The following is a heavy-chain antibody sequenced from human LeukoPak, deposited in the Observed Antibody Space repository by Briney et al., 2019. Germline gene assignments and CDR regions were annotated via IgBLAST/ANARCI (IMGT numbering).Heavy chain of an antibody. D-gene: IGHD3-10*01. CDR3: ARWITMVRGVIPQADD. J-gene: IGHJ4*02. CDR1: GFTFRSYA. V-gene: IGHV3-23*01. Sequence: AVSLRLSCVASGFTFRSYAMSWLRQAPGKGLEWISAVTRNGDTKYYADCVKGRFTISRDNSKNTLYLQMNSLRAEGTAVYYCARWITMVRGVIPQADDWGQGTLVTVSS. CDR2: VTRNGDTK.